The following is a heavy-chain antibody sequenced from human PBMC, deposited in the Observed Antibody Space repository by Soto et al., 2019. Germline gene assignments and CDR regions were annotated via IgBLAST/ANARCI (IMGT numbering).Heavy chain of an antibody. CDR2: ISTYNGKT. J-gene: IGHJ3*02. D-gene: IGHD2-15*01. CDR1: GYTFTSHG. CDR3: ARLLSEGVTYREDAFDI. Sequence: SVKVSCKTSGYTFTSHGISWVRQAPGQGLEWMGWISTYNGKTDYAQKFQGRITMTADTRTSTAYMEVRSLRSDDTAIYYCARLLSEGVTYREDAFDIWGQGTKVTVSS. V-gene: IGHV1-18*01.